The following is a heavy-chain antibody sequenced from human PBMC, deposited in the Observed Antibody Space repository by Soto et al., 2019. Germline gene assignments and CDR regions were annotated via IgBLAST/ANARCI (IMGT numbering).Heavy chain of an antibody. Sequence: ASVKVSCKASGYTFTGYYMHWVRQAPGQGLEWMGIINPSGGSTSYAQKFQGRVTMTRDTSTSTVYMELSSLRPEDTAVYYCAKDHDAYGDYFNNWGQGSLVTVSS. V-gene: IGHV1-46*01. D-gene: IGHD4-17*01. CDR1: GYTFTGYY. J-gene: IGHJ4*02. CDR3: AKDHDAYGDYFNN. CDR2: INPSGGST.